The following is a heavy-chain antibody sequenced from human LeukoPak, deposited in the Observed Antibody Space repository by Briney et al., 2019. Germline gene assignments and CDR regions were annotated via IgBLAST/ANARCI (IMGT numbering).Heavy chain of an antibody. D-gene: IGHD3-9*01. CDR3: ARVQGSHYDILTGYRMSWFDP. V-gene: IGHV4-30-2*01. Sequence: SDTLSLTCAVSGGSISSGGYSWSWIRQPPGKGLERNGYIYHSGSTYYNPSLKSQVTISVDRSKNQFSLKLSSVTAADTAVYYCARVQGSHYDILTGYRMSWFDPWGQGTLVTVSS. J-gene: IGHJ5*02. CDR1: GGSISSGGYS. CDR2: IYHSGST.